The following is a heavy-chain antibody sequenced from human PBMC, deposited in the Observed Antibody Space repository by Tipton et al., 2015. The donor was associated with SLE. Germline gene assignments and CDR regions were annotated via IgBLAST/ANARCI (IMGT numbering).Heavy chain of an antibody. CDR2: IWYDGSNK. CDR1: GFTFSTYG. Sequence: RSLRLSCAASGFTFSTYGMHWVRQAPGKGLEWVAVIWYDGSNKQYGDSVKGRFTISRDNSNNMLHLEMNSLRAEDTAVYYCAKERYSSGRSGFDYWGQGTLVTVSS. D-gene: IGHD6-19*01. V-gene: IGHV3-33*06. J-gene: IGHJ4*02. CDR3: AKERYSSGRSGFDY.